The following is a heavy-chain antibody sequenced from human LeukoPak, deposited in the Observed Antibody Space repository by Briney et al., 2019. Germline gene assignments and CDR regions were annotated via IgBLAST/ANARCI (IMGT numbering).Heavy chain of an antibody. D-gene: IGHD2-21*02. J-gene: IGHJ4*02. V-gene: IGHV1-2*02. CDR2: INPHSGGT. CDR3: VREGNELLSKNFDY. Sequence: ASVKVSCKASGFTFTGYYIHWVRQAPGQGLEWMGYINPHSGGTSSPQKFQGRVTMTTETSISAAYMELSSLISDDTAMYYCVREGNELLSKNFDYWGQGTLVTVSS. CDR1: GFTFTGYY.